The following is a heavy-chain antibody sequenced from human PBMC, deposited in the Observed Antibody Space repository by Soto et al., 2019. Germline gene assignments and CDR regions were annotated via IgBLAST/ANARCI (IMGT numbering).Heavy chain of an antibody. J-gene: IGHJ6*01. CDR1: GDDLEKNV. Sequence: SVQVSCTTSGDDLEKNVVTWVRQAPGQGLEWMGGTIPALGKTHYIEKFQGRVTITVDDATRTVNMEVRDLTSEDTAIYYCARGPFRPSAMDVWGQGTTVTVSS. CDR3: ARGPFRPSAMDV. D-gene: IGHD3-10*01. V-gene: IGHV1-69*10. CDR2: TIPALGKT.